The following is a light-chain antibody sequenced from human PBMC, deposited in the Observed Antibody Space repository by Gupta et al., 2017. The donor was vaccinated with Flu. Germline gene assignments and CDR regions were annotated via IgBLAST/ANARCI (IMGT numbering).Light chain of an antibody. CDR3: QVWDSITDHQV. Sequence: SYVLTQPPSVSVAPGQTARISCGGDNVGSKSVNWYQQKPGQAPVMIVHDDRGRPSGIPERFSGSNSGDTATLTISRAEAGDEADYYCQVWDSITDHQVFGGGTRLAVL. CDR2: DDR. J-gene: IGLJ2*01. V-gene: IGLV3-21*02. CDR1: NVGSKS.